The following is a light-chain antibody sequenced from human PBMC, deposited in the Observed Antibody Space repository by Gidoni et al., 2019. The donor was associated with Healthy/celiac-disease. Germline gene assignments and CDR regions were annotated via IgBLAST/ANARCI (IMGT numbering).Light chain of an antibody. J-gene: IGKJ4*01. Sequence: EIVMTQSPATLSVSPGERATLPCMASQSVSSNLAWYQQKPGQAPRLLIYGASTRATGIPARFSSSGSGTEFTLTISSLQSEDFAVYYCQQYNNWPLTFGGGTKVEIK. V-gene: IGKV3-15*01. CDR1: QSVSSN. CDR3: QQYNNWPLT. CDR2: GAS.